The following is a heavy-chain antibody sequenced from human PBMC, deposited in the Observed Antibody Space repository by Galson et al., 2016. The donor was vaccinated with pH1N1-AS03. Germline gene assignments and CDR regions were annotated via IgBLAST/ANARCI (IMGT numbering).Heavy chain of an antibody. V-gene: IGHV3-21*01. CDR1: GFTFTGYW. Sequence: SLRLSCAASGFTFTGYWMSWVRQAPGQGLQWVSSISTSSTYMYYADAVQGRFTISRDDARNSLYLQMNSLRAEDTAVYYCARDIGLVALYSWGQGSLVTVSS. CDR2: ISTSSTYM. D-gene: IGHD5-12*01. J-gene: IGHJ4*02. CDR3: ARDIGLVALYS.